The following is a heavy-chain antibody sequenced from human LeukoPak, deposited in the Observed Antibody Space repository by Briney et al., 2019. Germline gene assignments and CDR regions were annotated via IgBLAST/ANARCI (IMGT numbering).Heavy chain of an antibody. Sequence: GGSLRLSCAASGFTFSSYSMNWVRQAPGKGLEWVSCISSSSSYIYYADSVKGRFTISRDNSKNALYLQMISLRPEDTAVYFCAKGTSGIIAGGHDYYMDVWGKGTTVTISS. CDR3: AKGTSGIIAGGHDYYMDV. CDR2: ISSSSSYI. CDR1: GFTFSSYS. V-gene: IGHV3-21*01. D-gene: IGHD6-13*01. J-gene: IGHJ6*03.